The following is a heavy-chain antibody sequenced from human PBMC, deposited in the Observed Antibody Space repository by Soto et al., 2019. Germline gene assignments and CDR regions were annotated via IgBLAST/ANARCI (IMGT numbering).Heavy chain of an antibody. CDR3: ARLHCNSPNCVPLDP. CDR1: CGSISSSSYY. D-gene: IGHD2-2*01. CDR2: IYYSGSA. V-gene: IGHV4-39*01. J-gene: IGHJ5*02. Sequence: PSQTLSLTCPFSCGSISSSSYYLGFIIQPPGKGLEWIGSIYYSGSAHYSPSLKSRVTMSVDTSKNQLSLELRSVTAADTAVYYCARLHCNSPNCVPLDPWGQGTLVTVSS.